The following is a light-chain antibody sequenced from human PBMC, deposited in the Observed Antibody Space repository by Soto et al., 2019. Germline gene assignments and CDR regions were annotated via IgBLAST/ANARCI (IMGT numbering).Light chain of an antibody. CDR3: QQYNNWSPGT. Sequence: EIVMTQSPATLSVSPGERATLSCRASQSVSSNLAWYQQKPGQAPRLLIYGASTRATGIPARFSGSGSGTEFTITISSLQSEDFAVYYCQQYNNWSPGTFGQGTKLEIK. CDR1: QSVSSN. CDR2: GAS. J-gene: IGKJ2*01. V-gene: IGKV3-15*01.